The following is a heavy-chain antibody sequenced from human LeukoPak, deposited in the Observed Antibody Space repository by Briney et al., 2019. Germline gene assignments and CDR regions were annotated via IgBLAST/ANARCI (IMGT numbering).Heavy chain of an antibody. CDR3: ARAESSGWDY. J-gene: IGHJ4*02. Sequence: GGSLRLSCAASGFTFSSYSMNWVRQAPGKGLEWVSAISGSGGSTYYADSVKGRFTISRDNSKNTLYLQMNSLRAEDTAVYYCARAESSGWDYWGQGTLVTVSS. CDR1: GFTFSSYS. D-gene: IGHD6-19*01. V-gene: IGHV3-23*01. CDR2: ISGSGGST.